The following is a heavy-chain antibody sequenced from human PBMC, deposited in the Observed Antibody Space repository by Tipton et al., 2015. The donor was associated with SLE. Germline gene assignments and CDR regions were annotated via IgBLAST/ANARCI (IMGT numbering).Heavy chain of an antibody. Sequence: TLSLTCAVYGGSFSDYYWSWIRQPPGKGLEWIGEINHSGSIKYKPSLKSRVTISVDTSKKQFSLKLSSVTAADTAVYYCARSLLWSGGPGYYYMDVWGKGTTVTVSS. CDR1: GGSFSDYY. V-gene: IGHV4-34*01. CDR3: ARSLLWSGGPGYYYMDV. CDR2: INHSGSI. J-gene: IGHJ6*03. D-gene: IGHD3-10*01.